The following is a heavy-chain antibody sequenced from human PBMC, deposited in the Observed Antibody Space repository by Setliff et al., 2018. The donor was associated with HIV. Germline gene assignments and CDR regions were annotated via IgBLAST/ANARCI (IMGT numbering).Heavy chain of an antibody. J-gene: IGHJ4*02. CDR3: ARLGSHCKNAFCPPY. V-gene: IGHV4-34*01. CDR2: INHSGST. D-gene: IGHD2-15*01. Sequence: SETLSLTCAVYGGSFSGCYWSWIRQPPGKGLEWIGEINHSGSTNYNPSLKSRVTISVDTSKNQFSLRLSSVTAADTAVYYCARLGSHCKNAFCPPYWGQGTLVTVSS. CDR1: GGSFSGCY.